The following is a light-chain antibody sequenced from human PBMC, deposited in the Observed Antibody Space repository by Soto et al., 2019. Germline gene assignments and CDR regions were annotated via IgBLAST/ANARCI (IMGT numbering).Light chain of an antibody. Sequence: EIVLTQSPGTLSMSPGERATLSCRASQSISSNDLAWYQQKPGQAPRLLIYGASSRATGIPDRFSGSGSGTDFTLTISRLEAEDFSVYYCQQYGSSPRTFGQGTKMEFK. V-gene: IGKV3-20*01. J-gene: IGKJ1*01. CDR2: GAS. CDR1: QSISSND. CDR3: QQYGSSPRT.